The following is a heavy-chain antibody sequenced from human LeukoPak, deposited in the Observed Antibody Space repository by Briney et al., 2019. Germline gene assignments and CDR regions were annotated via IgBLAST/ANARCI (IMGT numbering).Heavy chain of an antibody. CDR3: ARDGSPYYYDSSGYYYY. J-gene: IGHJ4*02. CDR2: IIPIFGTA. Sequence: SVKVSCKASGGTFSSYAISWVRQAPGQGLEWMGGIIPIFGTANYAQKFQGRVTITADESTSTAYVELSSLRSEDTAVYYCARDGSPYYYDSSGYYYYWGQGTLVTVSS. V-gene: IGHV1-69*01. CDR1: GGTFSSYA. D-gene: IGHD3-22*01.